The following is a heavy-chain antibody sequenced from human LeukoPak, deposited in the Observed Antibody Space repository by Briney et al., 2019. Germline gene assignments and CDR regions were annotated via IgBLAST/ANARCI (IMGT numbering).Heavy chain of an antibody. CDR3: ARDSGRGSGVGFDP. CDR2: IYTSGST. D-gene: IGHD3-10*01. V-gene: IGHV4-61*02. CDR1: GGSISSASYY. Sequence: SQTLSLTCTVSGGSISSASYYWSWIRQPAGKRLEWIGRIYTSGSTNYNPSLKSRVTISVDTSKNQFSLKLRSVTAADTAVYYCARDSGRGSGVGFDPWGQGTLVTVSS. J-gene: IGHJ5*02.